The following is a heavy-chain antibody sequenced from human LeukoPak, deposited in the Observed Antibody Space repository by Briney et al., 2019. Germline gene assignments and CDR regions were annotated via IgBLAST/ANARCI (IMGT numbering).Heavy chain of an antibody. V-gene: IGHV4-39*01. CDR1: GGSISSSNYY. CDR2: IYYSGNT. CDR3: ARRPNYDFWSGYFNY. Sequence: SETLSLTCTVSGGSISSSNYYWGCIRQPPGKGLWWIGSIYYSGNTYYNPSLKSRVTISVDTSKNQFSLKLSSLTAADTAVYYCARRPNYDFWSGYFNYWGQGTLVTVSS. D-gene: IGHD3-3*01. J-gene: IGHJ4*02.